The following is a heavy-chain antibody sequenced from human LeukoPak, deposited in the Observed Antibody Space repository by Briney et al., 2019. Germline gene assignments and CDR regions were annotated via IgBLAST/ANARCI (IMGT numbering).Heavy chain of an antibody. CDR2: IRYDGSNK. Sequence: PGGSLRLSCAASGFTFSSYGMHWVRQAPGKGLEWVAFIRYDGSNKYYADSVKGRFTISRDNSKNTLYLQMNSLRAEDTAVYYRAKVLGSTFGVDLHDYWGQGTLVTVSS. D-gene: IGHD3-3*01. J-gene: IGHJ4*02. CDR1: GFTFSSYG. CDR3: AKVLGSTFGVDLHDY. V-gene: IGHV3-30*02.